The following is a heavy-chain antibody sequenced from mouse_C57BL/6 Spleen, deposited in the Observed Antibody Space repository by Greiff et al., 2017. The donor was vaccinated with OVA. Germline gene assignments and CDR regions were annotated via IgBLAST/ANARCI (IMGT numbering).Heavy chain of an antibody. D-gene: IGHD1-1*01. V-gene: IGHV1-61*01. CDR1: GYTFTSYW. CDR2: IYPSDSET. J-gene: IGHJ2*01. CDR3: ARTSFYGYYFDY. Sequence: QVQLKQPGAELVRPGSSVKLSCKASGYTFTSYWMDWVKQRPGQGLEWIGNIYPSDSETHYNQKFKDKATLTVDKSSSTAYMQLSSLTSEDSAVYYCARTSFYGYYFDYWGQGTTLTVSS.